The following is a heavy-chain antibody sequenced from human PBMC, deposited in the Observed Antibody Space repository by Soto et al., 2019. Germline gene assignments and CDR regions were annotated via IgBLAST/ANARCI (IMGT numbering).Heavy chain of an antibody. V-gene: IGHV4-59*01. CDR3: AGWEYNWNYVPYYYYMDV. D-gene: IGHD1-7*01. Sequence: SETLSLTCTVSGGSISSYYWSWIRQPPGKGLEWIGYIYYSGSTNYNPSLKSRVTISVDTSKNQFSLKLGSVTAADTAVYYCAGWEYNWNYVPYYYYMDVWGKGTTVTVSS. CDR2: IYYSGST. CDR1: GGSISSYY. J-gene: IGHJ6*03.